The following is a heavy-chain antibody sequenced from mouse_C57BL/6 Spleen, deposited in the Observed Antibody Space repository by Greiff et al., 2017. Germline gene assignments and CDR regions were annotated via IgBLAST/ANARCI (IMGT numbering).Heavy chain of an antibody. V-gene: IGHV1-64*01. J-gene: IGHJ1*03. Sequence: QVQLKQPGAELVKPGASVKLSCKASGYTFTSYWMHWVKQRPGQGLEWIGMIHPNSGSTNYNEKFKSKATLTVDKSSSTAYMQLSSLTSEDSAVYYCARQYYGGYFDVWAQGPRSPSPQ. CDR1: GYTFTSYW. CDR2: IHPNSGST. D-gene: IGHD1-2*01. CDR3: ARQYYGGYFDV.